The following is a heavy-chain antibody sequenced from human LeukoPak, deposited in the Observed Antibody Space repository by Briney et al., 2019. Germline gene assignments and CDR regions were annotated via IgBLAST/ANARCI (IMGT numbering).Heavy chain of an antibody. CDR1: GFTFSSYS. CDR3: ARDSYSSGWYDY. V-gene: IGHV3-21*01. Sequence: GGSLRLSCAASGFTFSSYSMNWVRQAPGKGLEWVSSISSSSSYIYYADSVKGRFTISRDNAKNSLYLQMNSLRAEDTAVYYCARDSYSSGWYDYWGQRTLVTVSS. CDR2: ISSSSSYI. D-gene: IGHD6-19*01. J-gene: IGHJ4*02.